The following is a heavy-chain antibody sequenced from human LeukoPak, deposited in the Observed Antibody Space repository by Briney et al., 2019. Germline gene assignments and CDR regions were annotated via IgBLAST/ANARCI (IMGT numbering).Heavy chain of an antibody. CDR2: ISSSSSYI. D-gene: IGHD1-7*01. V-gene: IGHV3-21*01. Sequence: GGSLRLSCAASGFTFSSYSMNWVRQAPGGGLEWVSSISSSSSYIYYADSVKGRFTISRDNAKNSLYLQMNSLRAEDTAVYYCARDISWNYPNSDTVLDYWGQGTLVTVSS. CDR1: GFTFSSYS. J-gene: IGHJ4*02. CDR3: ARDISWNYPNSDTVLDY.